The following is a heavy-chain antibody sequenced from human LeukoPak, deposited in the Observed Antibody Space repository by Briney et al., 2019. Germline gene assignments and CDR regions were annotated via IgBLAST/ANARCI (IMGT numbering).Heavy chain of an antibody. CDR3: ARNPTYCGGDCVAEGAFDI. Sequence: PGGSLRLSCAASGFTFSSYAMHWVRQAPGKGLEWVAVISYDGSNKYYADSVKGRFTISRDNSKNTLYLQMNSLRAEDTAVYYCARNPTYCGGDCVAEGAFDIWGQGTMVTVSS. J-gene: IGHJ3*02. CDR1: GFTFSSYA. CDR2: ISYDGSNK. V-gene: IGHV3-30-3*01. D-gene: IGHD2-21*02.